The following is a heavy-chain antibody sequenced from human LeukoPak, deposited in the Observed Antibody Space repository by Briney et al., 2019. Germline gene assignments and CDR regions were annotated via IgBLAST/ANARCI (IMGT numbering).Heavy chain of an antibody. CDR1: GYTFTSFG. Sequence: GASVKVSCKASGYTFTSFGISWVRQAPGQGLGLMGWISAYNGNTNYAQKLQGRVTMTTDTSTSTAYMELRSLRSDDTAVYYCAREGVGVDIVVVVAAPDVTGLAFDIWGQGTMVTVSS. D-gene: IGHD2-15*01. CDR3: AREGVGVDIVVVVAAPDVTGLAFDI. J-gene: IGHJ3*02. CDR2: ISAYNGNT. V-gene: IGHV1-18*01.